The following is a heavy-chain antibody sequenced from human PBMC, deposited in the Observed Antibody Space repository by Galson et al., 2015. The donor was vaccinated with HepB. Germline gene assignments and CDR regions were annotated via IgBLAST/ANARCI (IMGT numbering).Heavy chain of an antibody. CDR3: AKDITIFGVVIRGFDY. D-gene: IGHD3-3*01. J-gene: IGHJ4*02. Sequence: SLRLSCAASGFTFDDYAMHWVRQAPGKGLEWVSGISWNSGSIGYADSVKGRFTISRDNAKNSLYLQMNSLRAEDTALYYCAKDITIFGVVIRGFDYWGQGTLATVSS. CDR1: GFTFDDYA. V-gene: IGHV3-9*01. CDR2: ISWNSGSI.